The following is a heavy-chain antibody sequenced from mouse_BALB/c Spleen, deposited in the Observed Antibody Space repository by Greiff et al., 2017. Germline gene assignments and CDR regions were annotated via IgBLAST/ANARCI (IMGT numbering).Heavy chain of an antibody. J-gene: IGHJ4*01. V-gene: IGHV5-9-4*01. D-gene: IGHD1-1*01. CDR1: GFTFSSYA. CDR3: ARDYYGSSAMDY. CDR2: ISSGGSYT. Sequence: EVKLVESGGGLVKPGGSLKLSCAASGFTFSSYAMSWVRQSPEKRLEWVAEISSGGSYTYYPDTVTGRFTISRDNAKNTLYLEMSSLRSEDTAMYYCARDYYGSSAMDYWGQGTSVTVSS.